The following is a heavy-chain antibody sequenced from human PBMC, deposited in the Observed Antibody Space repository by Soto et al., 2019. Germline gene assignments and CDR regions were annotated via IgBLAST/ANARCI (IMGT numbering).Heavy chain of an antibody. D-gene: IGHD6-19*01. J-gene: IGHJ1*01. CDR2: ISGSGGST. Sequence: GGSLRLSCAASGFTFSSYAMSWVRQAPGKGLEWVSAISGSGGSTYYADSVKGRFTISRDNSKNTLYLQMNSLRAEDTAVYYCAKAEAVAGKGEVFRFQHLGQGTLVTVSS. CDR1: GFTFSSYA. V-gene: IGHV3-23*01. CDR3: AKAEAVAGKGEVFRFQH.